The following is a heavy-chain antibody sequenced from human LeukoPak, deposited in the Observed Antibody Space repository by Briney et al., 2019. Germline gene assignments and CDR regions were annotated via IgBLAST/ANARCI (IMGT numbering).Heavy chain of an antibody. CDR1: AGSISDYY. CDR2: IYYSGST. D-gene: IGHD6-6*01. J-gene: IGHJ3*02. V-gene: IGHV4-59*01. CDR3: ATNSSSTAFDI. Sequence: SETLSLTCTVSAGSISDYYWSWIRQPPGKGLEWIGYIYYSGSTNYSPSLKSRVTISVDTSKNQFSLKLSSVTAADTAVYYCATNSSSTAFDIWGQGTMVTVSS.